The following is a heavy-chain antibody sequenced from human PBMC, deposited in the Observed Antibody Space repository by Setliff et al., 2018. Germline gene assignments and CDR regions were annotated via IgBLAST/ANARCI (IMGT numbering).Heavy chain of an antibody. CDR2: IYTTWST. J-gene: IGHJ6*03. CDR1: GGSVGSDFSY. V-gene: IGHV4-61*09. CDR3: ARVTGFFYVDA. Sequence: SETLSLTCTDSGGSVGSDFSYWTWIRQPAGKGPEWIGQIYTTWSTNYSPSLRSRATISLDASKNQFSLSLTSVTAADTAVYYCARVTGFFYVDAWGKGTTVTVSS.